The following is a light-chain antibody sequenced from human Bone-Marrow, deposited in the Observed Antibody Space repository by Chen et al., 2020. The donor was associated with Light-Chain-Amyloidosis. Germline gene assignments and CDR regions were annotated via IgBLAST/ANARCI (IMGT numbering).Light chain of an antibody. V-gene: IGKV3-11*01. Sequence: EIVLTQSPATLSLSPGERATLSCMASQSVSSYLAWYQQKPGQAPGLLIYDASNRATGIPDRFSGSGSGTDFTLTISSLEPEDFAVYYCQQRSNWPPLTFGQGTRLEIK. CDR2: DAS. CDR1: QSVSSY. CDR3: QQRSNWPPLT. J-gene: IGKJ5*01.